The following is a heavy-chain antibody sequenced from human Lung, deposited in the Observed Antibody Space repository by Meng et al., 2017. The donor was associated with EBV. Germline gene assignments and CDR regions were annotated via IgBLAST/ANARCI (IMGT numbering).Heavy chain of an antibody. CDR2: INAGNGNT. CDR1: GNSLTNHS. CDR3: ARTGCSSSSCYDY. V-gene: IGHV1-3*01. Sequence: VQSRARGKKPGVSVKGSSKASGNSLTNHSLHLGRQAPRQRLEWMGWINAGNGNTKYSEKFQSRFTITRDTAASTAYMELSSLRSEDTAVYYCARTGCSSSSCYDYWGQGTLVTVSS. J-gene: IGHJ4*02. D-gene: IGHD2-2*01.